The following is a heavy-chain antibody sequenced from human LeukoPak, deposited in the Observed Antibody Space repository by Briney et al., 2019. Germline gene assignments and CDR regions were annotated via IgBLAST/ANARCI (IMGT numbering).Heavy chain of an antibody. CDR3: ARDLADCSGGSCYDN. CDR1: GGSISGSSYC. D-gene: IGHD2-15*01. J-gene: IGHJ4*02. Sequence: PSETLSLTCTVSGGSISGSSYCWGWIRQPPGKGLEWIGNIHSDGRTYYHPSLNSRATISVDTSKNQFSLKVRSVTAADTAVYYCARDLADCSGGSCYDNWGQGTLVTVSS. V-gene: IGHV4-39*02. CDR2: IHSDGRT.